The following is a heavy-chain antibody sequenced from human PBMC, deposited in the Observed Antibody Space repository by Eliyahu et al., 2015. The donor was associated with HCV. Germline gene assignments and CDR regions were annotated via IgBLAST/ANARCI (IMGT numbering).Heavy chain of an antibody. CDR2: XYYSGST. D-gene: IGHD2-15*01. J-gene: IGHJ3*02. CDR3: ARLVYSSRYAFDI. Sequence: QLQLQESGPGLVKPSETLSLTCXVSGXSIXSSXYXWGWXRQPPGKGLEWIGSXYYSGSTXYNPSLKSRVTISVDTSKNQFSLKLSSVTAADTAVYYCARLVYSSRYAFDIWGQGTMVTVSS. V-gene: IGHV4-39*01. CDR1: GXSIXSSXYX.